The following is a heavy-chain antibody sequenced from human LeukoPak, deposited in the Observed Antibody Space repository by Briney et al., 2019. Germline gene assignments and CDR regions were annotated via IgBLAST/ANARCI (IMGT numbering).Heavy chain of an antibody. D-gene: IGHD4/OR15-4a*01. CDR1: GGSFSGYY. J-gene: IGHJ4*02. V-gene: IGHV4-34*01. Sequence: SETLSLTCAVYGGSFSGYYWSWIRQPPGKGLEWIGDINYRGSTNYNSSLKSRVTISVDTSKNEVSLKLASVTAADTAVYYCARGNYEYGGNLIDSWGQGTLVIVSS. CDR3: ARGNYEYGGNLIDS. CDR2: INYRGST.